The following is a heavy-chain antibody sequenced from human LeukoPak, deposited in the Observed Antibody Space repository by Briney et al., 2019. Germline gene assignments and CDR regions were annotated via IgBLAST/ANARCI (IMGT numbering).Heavy chain of an antibody. V-gene: IGHV3-7*05. Sequence: PGRSLRLSCVASGFTFSSYWMAWVRQAPGKGLEWVANINQDGSEKNYVDAVKGRFTISRDNAKNSLCLQMNSLRAEDTAVYYCARDRGYSTFDMWGQGTMVTVSS. CDR2: INQDGSEK. D-gene: IGHD5-18*01. CDR3: ARDRGYSTFDM. J-gene: IGHJ3*02. CDR1: GFTFSSYW.